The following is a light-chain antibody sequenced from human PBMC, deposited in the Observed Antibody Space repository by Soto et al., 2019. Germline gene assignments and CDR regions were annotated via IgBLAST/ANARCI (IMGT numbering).Light chain of an antibody. J-gene: IGLJ2*01. Sequence: QSVLTQPASVSGSPGQSINISCTGTSSDVGSYNLVSWYQQHPGKAPKLMIYEGSKRPSGVSNRFSGSKSGNTASLTISGLQAEDEADYYCCSYAGSIRFGGGTKVTVL. CDR3: CSYAGSIR. CDR2: EGS. V-gene: IGLV2-23*01. CDR1: SSDVGSYNL.